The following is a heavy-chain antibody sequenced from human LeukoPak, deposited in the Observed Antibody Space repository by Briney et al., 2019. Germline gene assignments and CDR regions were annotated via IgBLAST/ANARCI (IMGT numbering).Heavy chain of an antibody. J-gene: IGHJ4*02. CDR1: GFTFSSYS. CDR3: ARDHRSRITMVRGVIDCIDY. D-gene: IGHD3-10*01. V-gene: IGHV3-48*02. Sequence: SGGSLRLSCAASGFTFSSYSMNWVRQAPGKGLEWVSYISSSSSTIYYADSVKGRFTISRDNAKNSLYLHMNSLRDEDTAVYYCARDHRSRITMVRGVIDCIDYWGQGTLVTVSS. CDR2: ISSSSSTI.